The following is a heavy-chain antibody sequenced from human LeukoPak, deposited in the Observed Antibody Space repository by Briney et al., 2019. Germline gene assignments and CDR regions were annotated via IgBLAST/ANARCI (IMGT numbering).Heavy chain of an antibody. CDR1: GYTFTGYY. CDR3: ATYSSNDYYFDY. V-gene: IGHV1-24*01. Sequence: ASVKVSCKASGYTFTGYYMHWVRQAPGQGLEWMGGFDPEDGETIYAQKFQGRVTMTEDTSTDTAYMELSSLRSEDTAVYYCATYSSNDYYFDYWGQGTLVTVSS. CDR2: FDPEDGET. J-gene: IGHJ4*02. D-gene: IGHD2-21*01.